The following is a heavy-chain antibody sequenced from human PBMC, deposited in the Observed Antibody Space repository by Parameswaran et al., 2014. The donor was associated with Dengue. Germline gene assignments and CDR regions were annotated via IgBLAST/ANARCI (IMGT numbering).Heavy chain of an antibody. Sequence: PGKGLEWIGYIYYSGSTNYNPSLKSRVTISVDTSKNQFSLKLSSVTAADTAVYYCARLVDCSSTSCEYYFDYWGQGTLVTVSS. CDR2: IYYSGST. CDR3: ARLVDCSSTSCEYYFDY. V-gene: IGHV4-59*08. D-gene: IGHD2-2*01. J-gene: IGHJ4*02.